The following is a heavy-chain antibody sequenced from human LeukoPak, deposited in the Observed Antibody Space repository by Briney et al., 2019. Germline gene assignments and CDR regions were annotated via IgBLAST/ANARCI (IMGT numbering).Heavy chain of an antibody. Sequence: GGSLRISCAASGFTFSNYALSWVRQAPGKGLEWVSGIRDNGDNTYYADSVKGRFTISRDNSKNTLYLHMNSLSAEDTALYFCAKARGYSSSSSFDYWGQGTLVAVSS. D-gene: IGHD6-13*01. CDR3: AKARGYSSSSSFDY. CDR1: GFTFSNYA. V-gene: IGHV3-23*01. CDR2: IRDNGDNT. J-gene: IGHJ4*02.